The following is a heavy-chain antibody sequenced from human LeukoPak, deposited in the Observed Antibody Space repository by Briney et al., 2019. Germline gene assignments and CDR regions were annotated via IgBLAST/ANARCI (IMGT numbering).Heavy chain of an antibody. J-gene: IGHJ4*02. D-gene: IGHD6-19*01. CDR1: GFTFSSYG. V-gene: IGHV3-48*01. CDR2: ISSSTTII. Sequence: GGSLRLSCAASGFTFSSYGMNWVRQAPGKGLEWVSYISSSTTIIYYASSVKGRFTISRDNAKNSLYLQMNSLRAEDTAVYYCARVTAVAGTSVGVDAWGQGILVTVS. CDR3: ARVTAVAGTSVGVDA.